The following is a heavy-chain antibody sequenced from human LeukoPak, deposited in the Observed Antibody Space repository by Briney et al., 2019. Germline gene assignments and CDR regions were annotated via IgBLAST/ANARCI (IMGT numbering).Heavy chain of an antibody. CDR1: GYTFTSYY. Sequence: ASVKVSCKASGYTFTSYYMHWVRQAPGQGLEWMGIISPSGGNTSYAQKFQGRVTVTRDTSTSTVYMELSSLRSEDTAVYYCARDVSDCSGGSCYSYFDYWGQGSLVTVSS. J-gene: IGHJ4*02. CDR3: ARDVSDCSGGSCYSYFDY. V-gene: IGHV1-46*01. D-gene: IGHD2-15*01. CDR2: ISPSGGNT.